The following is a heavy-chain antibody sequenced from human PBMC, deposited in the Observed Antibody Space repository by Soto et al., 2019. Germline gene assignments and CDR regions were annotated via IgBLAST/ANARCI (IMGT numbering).Heavy chain of an antibody. CDR2: IYYSGST. V-gene: IGHV4-39*01. CDR3: ARHWDSGWYFYYYGMDV. D-gene: IGHD6-19*01. J-gene: IGHJ6*02. CDR1: GGSISSSSYY. Sequence: LSLTCTVSGGSISSSSYYWGWIRQPPGKGLEWIGSIYYSGSTYYNPSLKSRVTISVDTSKNQFSLKLSSVTAADTAVYYCARHWDSGWYFYYYGMDVWGQGTTVTVSS.